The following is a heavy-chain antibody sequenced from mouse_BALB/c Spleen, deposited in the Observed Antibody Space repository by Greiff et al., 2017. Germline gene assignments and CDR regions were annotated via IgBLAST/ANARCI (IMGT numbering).Heavy chain of an antibody. J-gene: IGHJ2*01. Sequence: EVQLKESGAELVKPGASVKLSYTASGVNIKDTYMHWVKQRPEQGLEWIGRIDPANGNTKYDPKFQGKATITADTSSNTAYLQLSSLTSEDTAVYYCARDTTVVATDFDYWGQGTTLTVSS. D-gene: IGHD1-1*01. CDR1: GVNIKDTY. CDR3: ARDTTVVATDFDY. V-gene: IGHV14-3*02. CDR2: IDPANGNT.